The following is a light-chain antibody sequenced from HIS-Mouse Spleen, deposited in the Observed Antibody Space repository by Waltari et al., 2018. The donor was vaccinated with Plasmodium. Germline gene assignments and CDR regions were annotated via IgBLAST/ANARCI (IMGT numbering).Light chain of an antibody. CDR1: QSISSY. Sequence: DIQMTPSPSSLSASVGDRVTNTCRASQSISSYLNWYQQKPGKAPKLLIYAASSLQSGVPSRFSGSGSGTDFTLTISSLQPEDFATYYCQQSHTFGQGTKLEIK. CDR2: AAS. V-gene: IGKV1-39*01. CDR3: QQSHT. J-gene: IGKJ2*01.